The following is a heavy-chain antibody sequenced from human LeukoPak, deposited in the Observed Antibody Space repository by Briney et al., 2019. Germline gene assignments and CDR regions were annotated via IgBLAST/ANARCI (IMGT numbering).Heavy chain of an antibody. CDR1: GGSIGSYY. CDR2: IYYSGST. J-gene: IGHJ4*02. V-gene: IGHV4-59*01. Sequence: SETLSLTCTVSGGSIGSYYWSWIRQPPGKGLEWIGYIYYSGSTNYNPSLKSRVTISVDTSKNQFSLKLSSVTAADTAVYYCARASDTAMDNWGQGTLVTVSS. D-gene: IGHD5-18*01. CDR3: ARASDTAMDN.